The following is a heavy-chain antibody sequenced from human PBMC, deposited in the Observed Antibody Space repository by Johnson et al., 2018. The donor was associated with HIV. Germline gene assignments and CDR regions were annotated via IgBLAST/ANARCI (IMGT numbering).Heavy chain of an antibody. V-gene: IGHV3-15*01. D-gene: IGHD4-23*01. J-gene: IGHJ3*02. CDR1: GFTFSNAW. CDR3: TTARTVVTIWDAFDI. CDR2: IKSKTDGGTT. Sequence: VQLVESGGGLVKPGGSLRLSCAASGFTFSNAWMSWVRQAPGKGLEWVGRIKSKTDGGTTDYAAPVKGRFTISRDDSKTTLYLQMNSLKTEDTAVYYCTTARTVVTIWDAFDIWGQGTMVTVSS.